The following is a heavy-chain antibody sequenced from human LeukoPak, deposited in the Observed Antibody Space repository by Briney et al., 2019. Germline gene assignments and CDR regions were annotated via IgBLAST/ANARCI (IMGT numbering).Heavy chain of an antibody. CDR2: ISGSGGST. CDR1: GFTFSSYA. J-gene: IGHJ4*02. Sequence: GGSLRLSCAASGFTFSSYAMNWVRQAPGKGLVWVSAISGSGGSTYYADSVKGRFTISRDNSKNTLYLQMNSLRAEDTAVYYCAKGLGYSSGWYNIDYWGQGTLVTVSS. CDR3: AKGLGYSSGWYNIDY. V-gene: IGHV3-23*01. D-gene: IGHD6-19*01.